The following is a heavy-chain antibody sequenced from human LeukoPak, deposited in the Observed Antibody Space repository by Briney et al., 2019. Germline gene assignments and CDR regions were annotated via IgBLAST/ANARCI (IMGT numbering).Heavy chain of an antibody. CDR3: TRDTRSAVGMVRGALDY. J-gene: IGHJ4*02. D-gene: IGHD3-10*01. Sequence: ASVKVSCKTSGYDFTFYYIHWVRQAPGQGLEWMGWINPNSGITHLAQKFQGGVALTRDTSTSTAYMDLTGLRSDDTAMFFCTRDTRSAVGMVRGALDYWGQGTLVTVFS. V-gene: IGHV1-2*02. CDR1: GYDFTFYY. CDR2: INPNSGIT.